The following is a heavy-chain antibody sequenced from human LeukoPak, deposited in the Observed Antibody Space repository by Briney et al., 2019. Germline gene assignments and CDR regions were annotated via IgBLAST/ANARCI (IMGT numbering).Heavy chain of an antibody. CDR1: GGTFSSYA. Sequence: ASVKVSCKASGGTFSSYAISWVRQAPGQGLEWMGWINPNSGGTNYAQKFQGRVTMTRDTSISTAYMELSRLRSDDTAVYYCARDVRLDGSSWSHTYYYYMDVWGKGTTVTVSS. D-gene: IGHD6-13*01. CDR3: ARDVRLDGSSWSHTYYYYMDV. CDR2: INPNSGGT. J-gene: IGHJ6*03. V-gene: IGHV1-2*02.